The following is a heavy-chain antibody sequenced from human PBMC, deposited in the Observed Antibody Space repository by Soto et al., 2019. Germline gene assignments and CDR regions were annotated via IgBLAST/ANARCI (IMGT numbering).Heavy chain of an antibody. CDR1: GLTFNSYA. D-gene: IGHD5-12*01. CDR3: ARDVDRTSHLNWFDP. J-gene: IGHJ5*02. Sequence: PWGSIRLSCAASGLTFNSYAMGWVRQDPGKGLEWVSGISGSGSTKNYADSVKGRFTISRDSSKNTVYLQMDSLKVEDTAVYYCARDVDRTSHLNWFDPWGQGVMVTVSS. V-gene: IGHV3-23*01. CDR2: ISGSGSTK.